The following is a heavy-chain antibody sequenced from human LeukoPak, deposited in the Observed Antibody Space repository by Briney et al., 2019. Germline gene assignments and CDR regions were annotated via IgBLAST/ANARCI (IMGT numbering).Heavy chain of an antibody. J-gene: IGHJ4*02. CDR1: GFTFSSYG. CDR3: AKDYGSGSYSFDY. CDR2: IGSEGTNK. D-gene: IGHD3-10*01. V-gene: IGHV3-30*02. Sequence: PGGSLRLSCAASGFTFSSYGMQWVRQAPGKGLEWVAFIGSEGTNKYYADSVKGRFTISRDNSKNTLYLQMDSLRAEDTAVYYCAKDYGSGSYSFDYWGQGTLVTASS.